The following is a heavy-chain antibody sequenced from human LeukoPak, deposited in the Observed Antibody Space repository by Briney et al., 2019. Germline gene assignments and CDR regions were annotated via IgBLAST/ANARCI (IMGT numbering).Heavy chain of an antibody. V-gene: IGHV1-69*01. Sequence: SVTVSCKASGGTFSSYAISWVRQAPGQGLEWMGGIIPIFGTANYAQKFQGRVTITADESTSTAYMELSSLRSEDTAVYYCARGRNCSSTSCYTKRGYYYYYYYMDVWGKGTTVTASS. D-gene: IGHD2-2*02. CDR3: ARGRNCSSTSCYTKRGYYYYYYYMDV. CDR2: IIPIFGTA. CDR1: GGTFSSYA. J-gene: IGHJ6*03.